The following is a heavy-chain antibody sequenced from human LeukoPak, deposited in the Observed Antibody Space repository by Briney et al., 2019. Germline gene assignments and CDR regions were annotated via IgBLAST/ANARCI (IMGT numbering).Heavy chain of an antibody. V-gene: IGHV3-66*01. CDR2: MYTGGGR. CDR1: GFSVSNYY. J-gene: IGHJ4*02. D-gene: IGHD2-21*02. CDR3: TRGQSYCGADCYSD. Sequence: QPGGSLRLSCAASGFSVSNYYMSWVLQPPGKGLEWVSVMYTGGGRYYGDSVKGRFTISRDNSKNTVFLQMNSLRVEDTALYYCTRGQSYCGADCYSDWGQGTLVTASS.